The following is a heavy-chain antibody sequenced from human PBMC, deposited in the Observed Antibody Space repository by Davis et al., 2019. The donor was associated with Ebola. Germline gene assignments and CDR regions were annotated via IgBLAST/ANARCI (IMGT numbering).Heavy chain of an antibody. CDR1: GYTFMSYA. D-gene: IGHD1-26*01. Sequence: ASVKVSCKASGYTFMSYAISWVRQAPGQGLEWMGWITAYNGNTDYSQKVQGRVTMTTDTSTSTAYMELNSLTSDDTAVYYCARESDAVGASTTDDAFDVWGQGTMVTVSS. J-gene: IGHJ3*01. CDR2: ITAYNGNT. CDR3: ARESDAVGASTTDDAFDV. V-gene: IGHV1-18*01.